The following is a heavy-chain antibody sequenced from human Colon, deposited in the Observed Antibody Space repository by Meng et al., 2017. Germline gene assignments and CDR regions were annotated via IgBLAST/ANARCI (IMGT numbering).Heavy chain of an antibody. D-gene: IGHD1-26*01. CDR1: GGSISTGGYY. CDR2: IDYSGST. V-gene: IGHV4-31*01. J-gene: IGHJ4*02. CDR3: ARVRRSGDDFDY. Sequence: QVQLQESGPGLVKPSQTLSLTCTVFGGSISTGGYYWSWIRQLPGKGLEWIGYIDYSGSTYYNPSLRSLVSISVDTSKNQFSLRLTSVTAADTAVYYCARVRRSGDDFDYWGQGTLVTVSS.